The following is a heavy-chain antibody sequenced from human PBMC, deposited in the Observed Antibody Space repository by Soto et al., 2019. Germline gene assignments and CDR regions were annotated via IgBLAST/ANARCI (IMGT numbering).Heavy chain of an antibody. D-gene: IGHD2-21*01. Sequence: QLHLQESGPRLVKPSQTLSLTCTVSGVSITDDNYYWSWIRRSPGKGLEWIGHLYHGETTYTNPSLKSRPTISVDTSKTQFSLNLNSVTAADAAVYYCAGGLSGDKVDQWGQGTLVTVSS. CDR2: LYHGETT. CDR3: AGGLSGDKVDQ. J-gene: IGHJ4*02. V-gene: IGHV4-30-4*01. CDR1: GVSITDDNYY.